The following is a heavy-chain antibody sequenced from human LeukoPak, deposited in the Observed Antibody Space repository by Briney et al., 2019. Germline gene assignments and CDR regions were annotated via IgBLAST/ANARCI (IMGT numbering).Heavy chain of an antibody. V-gene: IGHV4-61*02. J-gene: IGHJ4*02. CDR2: ISSSGST. CDR1: GDSISSGDYY. Sequence: PSQTLSLTCTVSGDSISSGDYYWSWIRQPAGKGLEWIGRISSSGSTNYNPSLKSRVTISVDTSKNQFSPKLSSVTAADTAVYYCARKLKSGSSYFDYWGQGTLVTVSS. D-gene: IGHD1-26*01. CDR3: ARKLKSGSSYFDY.